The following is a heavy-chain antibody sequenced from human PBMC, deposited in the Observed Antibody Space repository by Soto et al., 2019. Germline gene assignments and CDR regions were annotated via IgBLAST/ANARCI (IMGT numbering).Heavy chain of an antibody. V-gene: IGHV3-23*01. D-gene: IGHD3-10*01. J-gene: IGHJ6*02. Sequence: GGSLRLSCAASGFTFSSYAMSWVRQAPGKGLEWVSAISGSGGSTYYADSVKGRFTISRDNSKNTLYLQMNSLRAEDTAVYYCAKERAPTMVRGVIIDYGMDVWGQGTTVTVSS. CDR1: GFTFSSYA. CDR2: ISGSGGST. CDR3: AKERAPTMVRGVIIDYGMDV.